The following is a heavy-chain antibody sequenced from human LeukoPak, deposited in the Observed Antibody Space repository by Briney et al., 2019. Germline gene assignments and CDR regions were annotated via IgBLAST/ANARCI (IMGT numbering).Heavy chain of an antibody. CDR1: GFTFSSYA. D-gene: IGHD3-3*01. CDR3: AKGLSASGYLNAFDI. V-gene: IGHV3-30-3*01. Sequence: GRSLRLSCAASGFTFSSYAMHWVRQAPGKGLEWVAVISYDGSNKYYADSVKGRFTISRDNSKNTLYLQMDSLRVEDTAVYHCAKGLSASGYLNAFDIWGQGTMVSVSS. CDR2: ISYDGSNK. J-gene: IGHJ3*02.